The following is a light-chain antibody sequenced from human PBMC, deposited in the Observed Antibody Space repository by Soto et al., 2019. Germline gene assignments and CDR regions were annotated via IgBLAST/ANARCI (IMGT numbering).Light chain of an antibody. CDR2: GAS. J-gene: IGKJ4*01. Sequence: EIVMTQSPATLSVSPGERATLSCRASQSVSSNYLAWYQQKPGQAPRLLIYGASSRATGIPDRFSGSGSGTDFTLTIDRLESEDFAIYYCQPYNNWPLTFGGGTKVDIK. V-gene: IGKV3D-15*01. CDR3: QPYNNWPLT. CDR1: QSVSSN.